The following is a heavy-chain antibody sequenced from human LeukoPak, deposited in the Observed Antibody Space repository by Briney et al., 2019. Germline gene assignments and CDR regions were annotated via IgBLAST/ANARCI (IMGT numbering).Heavy chain of an antibody. CDR3: ARHSGSGSLSRPFDP. CDR1: GGSVTSGGFY. J-gene: IGHJ5*02. V-gene: IGHV4-39*01. D-gene: IGHD3-10*01. Sequence: SETLSLTCSVSGGSVTSGGFYWGWLRQPPGKGPEWIATIYYTGSTYYNPSLQSRVTISIDTSKNQFSLRLTSVTATDTAVYHCARHSGSGSLSRPFDPWGQGTLVTISS. CDR2: IYYTGST.